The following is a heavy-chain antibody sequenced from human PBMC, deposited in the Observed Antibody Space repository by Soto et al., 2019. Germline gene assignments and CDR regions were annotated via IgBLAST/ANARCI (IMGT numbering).Heavy chain of an antibody. Sequence: ASVKVSCKASGYTFTSYGISWVRQAPGQGLEWMGWISAYNGNTNYAQKLQGRVTMTPDTSTSTAYMELRSLRSDDTAVYYCARDLQYYDFCSGYSTAFGYWAQVTLFTLT. CDR1: GYTFTSYG. J-gene: IGHJ4*02. CDR2: ISAYNGNT. D-gene: IGHD3-3*01. V-gene: IGHV1-18*04. CDR3: ARDLQYYDFCSGYSTAFGY.